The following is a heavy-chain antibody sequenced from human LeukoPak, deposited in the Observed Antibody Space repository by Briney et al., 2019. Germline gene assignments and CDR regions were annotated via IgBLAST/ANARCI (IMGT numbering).Heavy chain of an antibody. V-gene: IGHV3-23*01. J-gene: IGHJ4*02. CDR2: ISGSGGST. CDR3: AKDTDYYGSGNDY. D-gene: IGHD3-10*01. Sequence: GGSLRLSCAASGFTFSSYAMSWVRQAPGKGLEWVAAISGSGGSTYYADSVKGRFTISRDNSKNTLYLQMNSLRAEDTAVYYCAKDTDYYGSGNDYWGQGTLVTVSS. CDR1: GFTFSSYA.